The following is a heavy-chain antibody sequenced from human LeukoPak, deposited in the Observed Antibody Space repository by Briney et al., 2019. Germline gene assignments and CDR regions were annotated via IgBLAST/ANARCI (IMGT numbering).Heavy chain of an antibody. J-gene: IGHJ3*02. Sequence: GGSLRLSCAASGFTFSFYVIHWVRQAPGKGLEWVAVISYDGSNKYYADSVKGRFTISRDNAKNSLYLQMNSLRAEDTALYYCASIEVAGRAFDIWGQGTMVTVSS. D-gene: IGHD6-19*01. CDR3: ASIEVAGRAFDI. CDR1: GFTFSFYV. V-gene: IGHV3-30*04. CDR2: ISYDGSNK.